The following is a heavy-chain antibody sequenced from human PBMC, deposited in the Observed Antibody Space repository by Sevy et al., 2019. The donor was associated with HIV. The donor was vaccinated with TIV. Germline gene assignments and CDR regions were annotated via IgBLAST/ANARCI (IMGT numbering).Heavy chain of an antibody. V-gene: IGHV3-30*18. Sequence: GGSLRLSCAASGFTFSSYGMHWVRQAPGKGLEWVAVISYDGSNKYYADSVKGRFTISRDNSKNTLYLQMNSLRAEDTAVYYCAKDGSGWYFDGMDVWGHGTTVTVSS. J-gene: IGHJ6*02. CDR3: AKDGSGWYFDGMDV. CDR1: GFTFSSYG. CDR2: ISYDGSNK. D-gene: IGHD6-19*01.